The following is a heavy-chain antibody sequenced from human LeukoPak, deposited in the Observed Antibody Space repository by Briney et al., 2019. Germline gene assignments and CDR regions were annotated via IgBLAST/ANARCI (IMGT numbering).Heavy chain of an antibody. Sequence: ETLSLTCTVSGDYIRSYYWSWIRQPPGKGLEWIGYIYYSGNTKYNPSLMSRVTISLDTSKNHFSLKLTSVTAADTAVYYCARERTGSYYDAFDIWGQGTMVTVSS. J-gene: IGHJ3*02. V-gene: IGHV4-59*01. D-gene: IGHD1-26*01. CDR2: IYYSGNT. CDR1: GDYIRSYY. CDR3: ARERTGSYYDAFDI.